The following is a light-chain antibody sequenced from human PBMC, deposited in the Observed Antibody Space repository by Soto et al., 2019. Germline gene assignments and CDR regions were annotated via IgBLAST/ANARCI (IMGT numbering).Light chain of an antibody. CDR1: SSDV. V-gene: IGLV2-23*01. CDR3: CSYAGSSTRV. Sequence: QSVLTQPASVSGSPGQSITISCTGTSSDVSWYQQHPGKAPKLMIYEGSKRPSGVSNRFYGSKSGNTASLTISGLQAEDEADYYCCSYAGSSTRVFGGGTKLTVL. CDR2: EGS. J-gene: IGLJ3*02.